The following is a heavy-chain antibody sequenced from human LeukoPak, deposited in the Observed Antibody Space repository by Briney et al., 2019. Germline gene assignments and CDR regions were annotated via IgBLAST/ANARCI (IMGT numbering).Heavy chain of an antibody. CDR2: TSDRGDYT. Sequence: GGSLRLSCAASGFTFTSYSMSWVRQVPGKWLEWVSGTSDRGDYTYYADSVKGRFTISRDSSKNTLFLQMNSLRAEDTALYFCARKAQYNGHYPLDYWGQGTLVTVSS. CDR3: ARKAQYNGHYPLDY. CDR1: GFTFTSYS. D-gene: IGHD1-7*01. J-gene: IGHJ4*02. V-gene: IGHV3-23*01.